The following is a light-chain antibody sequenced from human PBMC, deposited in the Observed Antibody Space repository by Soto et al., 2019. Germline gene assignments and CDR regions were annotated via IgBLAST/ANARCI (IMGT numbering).Light chain of an antibody. CDR1: QSLVYSDGTTY. J-gene: IGKJ1*01. CDR3: IGGAHWRPT. CDR2: RVS. Sequence: DVVVTQSPLSLTVTLGQPASISCRSSQSLVYSDGTTYLSWLQQRPGQSPRRLIYRVSHRDSGVPGRFNGSAACTNFTPKIRRVEAVDVGVYYCIGGAHWRPTFGQGTKGES. V-gene: IGKV2-30*01.